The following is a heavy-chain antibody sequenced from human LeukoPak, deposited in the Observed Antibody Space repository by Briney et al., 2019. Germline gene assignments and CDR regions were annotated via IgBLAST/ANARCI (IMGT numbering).Heavy chain of an antibody. J-gene: IGHJ3*02. D-gene: IGHD3-22*01. CDR2: ISAYNGNT. Sequence: ASVKVSCKDSGYTFTSYGISWVRQAPGQGLEWMGWISAYNGNTNYAQKLQGRVTMTTDTSTSTAYMELRSLRSDDTAVYYCARDAMIVVVITTEAAFDIWGQGTMVTVSS. CDR3: ARDAMIVVVITTEAAFDI. CDR1: GYTFTSYG. V-gene: IGHV1-18*01.